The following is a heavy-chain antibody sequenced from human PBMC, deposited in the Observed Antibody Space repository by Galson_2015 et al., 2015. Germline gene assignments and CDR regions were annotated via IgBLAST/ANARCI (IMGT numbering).Heavy chain of an antibody. CDR3: AKDLSSAWYSGGDY. Sequence: SLRLSCAASGFTFNKYNLHWVRQAPGKGLEWVAVISYDGSIKYYADSVKGRFAISRDNSKDTLSLQMDSLRAEDTAVYYCAKDLSSAWYSGGDYWGQGTLVTVSS. V-gene: IGHV3-30*18. CDR1: GFTFNKYN. J-gene: IGHJ4*02. D-gene: IGHD6-19*01. CDR2: ISYDGSIK.